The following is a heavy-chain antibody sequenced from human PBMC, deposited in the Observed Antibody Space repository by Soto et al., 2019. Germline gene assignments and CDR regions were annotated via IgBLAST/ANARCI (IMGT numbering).Heavy chain of an antibody. CDR3: ARDKDRQQLGGNYYYILDV. CDR1: GGTFSTSA. J-gene: IGHJ6*02. D-gene: IGHD3-3*02. V-gene: IGHV1-69*12. Sequence: QVQLMQSGAEVKKPGSSVKVSCKASGGTFSTSAISWVRQAPGEGLEWVGGIMPVFATPDYAQKFPSRVTISADDSTTTAYLELTSLTTDDTAVYYCARDKDRQQLGGNYYYILDVWGQGTAITVSS. CDR2: IMPVFATP.